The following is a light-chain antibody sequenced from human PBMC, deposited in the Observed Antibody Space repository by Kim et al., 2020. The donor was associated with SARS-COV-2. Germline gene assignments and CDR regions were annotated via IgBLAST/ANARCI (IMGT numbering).Light chain of an antibody. CDR2: LNSDGSH. V-gene: IGLV4-69*01. CDR3: QTWGTGIHWV. Sequence: VKLTCTLSSGHSSYAIAWHQQQPEQGPRYLMKLNSDGSHSKGDGIPDRFSGSSSGAERYLTISSLQSEDEADYYCQTWGTGIHWVFGGGTQLTVL. J-gene: IGLJ3*02. CDR1: SGHSSYA.